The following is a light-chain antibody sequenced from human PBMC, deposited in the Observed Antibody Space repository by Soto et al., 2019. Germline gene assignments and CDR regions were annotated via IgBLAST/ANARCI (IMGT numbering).Light chain of an antibody. Sequence: QSALTQPASVSGSPGQSITISCTGTSSDVGGYNYVSWYQQHPGKAPKLMIYEVSNRPSGVSNRFYGSKSGNTASLTISGLQAEDEADYYCSSYTRSSTLRIFGTGIKLTVL. V-gene: IGLV2-14*01. CDR3: SSYTRSSTLRI. J-gene: IGLJ1*01. CDR2: EVS. CDR1: SSDVGGYNY.